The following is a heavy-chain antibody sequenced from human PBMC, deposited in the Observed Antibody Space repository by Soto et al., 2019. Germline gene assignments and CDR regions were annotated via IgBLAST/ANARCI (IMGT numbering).Heavy chain of an antibody. CDR1: GGSISSIRYY. CDR3: ASQGPSIVVVVAAIGWFDP. Sequence: PSETLSPPCTASGGSISSIRYYWGWIRQPPGKGLEWIGSVYYSGSTYYNPSLKSRVSISVDTSTNQFFLKLSSVTTADTAVYYCASQGPSIVVVVAAIGWFDPWGQGTLVTGSS. CDR2: VYYSGST. J-gene: IGHJ5*02. V-gene: IGHV4-39*01. D-gene: IGHD2-15*01.